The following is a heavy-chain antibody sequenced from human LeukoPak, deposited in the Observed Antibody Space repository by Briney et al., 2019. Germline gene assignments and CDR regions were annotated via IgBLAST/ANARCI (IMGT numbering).Heavy chain of an antibody. J-gene: IGHJ5*02. D-gene: IGHD3-10*01. CDR3: ARDSGTTGEVKFDP. V-gene: IGHV4-34*10. CDR1: GGSFDGYS. CDR2: INLGGST. Sequence: SETLSLTCAIYGGSFDGYSWSWIRQSPGEGLEWIGEINLGGSTNYNPSLKSRVTMSVDTSKNKFSLKLSSVTAADTAVYYCARDSGTTGEVKFDPWGQGTLVTVSS.